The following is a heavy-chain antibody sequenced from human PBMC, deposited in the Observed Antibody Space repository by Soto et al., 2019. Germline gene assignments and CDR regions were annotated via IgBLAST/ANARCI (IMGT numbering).Heavy chain of an antibody. V-gene: IGHV1-18*01. J-gene: IGHJ6*02. CDR3: VRALGYSRHAGMAV. Sequence: ASVKVSCKASGYTFTIYGINWVRQAPGQGLEWMGWISPDNGNTNYAQKLQGRVTMTTDTSTSTAYMELRSLRSDDTAVYYCVRALGYSRHAGMAVWGQGTSVTVSS. D-gene: IGHD5-12*01. CDR1: GYTFTIYG. CDR2: ISPDNGNT.